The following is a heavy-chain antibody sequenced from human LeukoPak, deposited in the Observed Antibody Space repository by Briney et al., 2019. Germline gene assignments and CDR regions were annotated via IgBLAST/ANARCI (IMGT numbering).Heavy chain of an antibody. J-gene: IGHJ4*02. CDR2: INSYGSST. CDR1: VFTFSNCW. CDR3: ARDVWGTFDY. V-gene: IGHV3-74*01. Sequence: SGGSVRLSCAACVFTFSNCWMHGVRQTRGKGLVGVSRINSYGSSTTCADCVEGRFTISRDNDKNTLYLQMNSLRDEATAVYYCARDVWGTFDYWGQGPLVTVSS. D-gene: IGHD1/OR15-1a*01.